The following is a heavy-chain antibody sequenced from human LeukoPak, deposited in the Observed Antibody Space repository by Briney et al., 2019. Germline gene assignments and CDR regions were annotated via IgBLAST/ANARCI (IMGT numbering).Heavy chain of an antibody. Sequence: ASVKVSFKASGYTFTGYYMHWVRQAPGQGPEWMGRINPNSGGTNYAQKFQGRVTMTRDTSISTAYMELSRLRSEATAVYYCARDEDSSGYHGAFDIWGQGTMVTVSS. V-gene: IGHV1-2*06. J-gene: IGHJ3*02. CDR2: INPNSGGT. CDR1: GYTFTGYY. D-gene: IGHD3-22*01. CDR3: ARDEDSSGYHGAFDI.